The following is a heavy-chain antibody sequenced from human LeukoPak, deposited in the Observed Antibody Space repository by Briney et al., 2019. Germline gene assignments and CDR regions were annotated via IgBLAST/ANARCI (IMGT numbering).Heavy chain of an antibody. J-gene: IGHJ3*01. CDR3: ATARLGSGLEGAFDL. V-gene: IGHV4-59*01. CDR2: IYYSGST. D-gene: IGHD6-25*01. Sequence: KPSETLSLTCTVSGGSISSYHWSWIRQPQGKGLEWIGYIYYSGSTNYNPSLKSRVTISVDTSKKHFSLKLSSVTAADTAVYYCATARLGSGLEGAFDLSGQGTMVAVSS. CDR1: GGSISSYH.